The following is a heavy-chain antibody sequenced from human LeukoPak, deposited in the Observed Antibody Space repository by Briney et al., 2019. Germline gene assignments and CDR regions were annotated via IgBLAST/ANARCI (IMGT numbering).Heavy chain of an antibody. V-gene: IGHV1-18*04. J-gene: IGHJ4*02. CDR2: ISAYNGNT. CDR1: GYTSTDYY. D-gene: IGHD6-13*01. Sequence: GASVKVSCKASGYTSTDYYLHWVRQAPGQGLEWMGWISAYNGNTNYAQKLQGRVTMTTDTSTSTAYMELRSLRSDDTAVYYCARDEYSSSWPLDYWGQGTLVTVSS. CDR3: ARDEYSSSWPLDY.